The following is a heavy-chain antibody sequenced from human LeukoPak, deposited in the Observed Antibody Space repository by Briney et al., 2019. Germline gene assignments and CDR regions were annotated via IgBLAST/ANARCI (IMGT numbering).Heavy chain of an antibody. Sequence: ASVKVSCKASGYTFTGYYMHWVRQAPGQGLEWMGWINPNSGGTNYAQKFQGRVTMTRDTSISTAYMELSRLRSDDTAVYYCARPFTYYYDSSGQLAFDIWGQGTMVTVSS. CDR2: INPNSGGT. J-gene: IGHJ3*02. CDR3: ARPFTYYYDSSGQLAFDI. D-gene: IGHD3-22*01. V-gene: IGHV1-2*02. CDR1: GYTFTGYY.